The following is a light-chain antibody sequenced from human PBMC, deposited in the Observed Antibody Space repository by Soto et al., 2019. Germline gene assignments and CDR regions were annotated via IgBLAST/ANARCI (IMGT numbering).Light chain of an antibody. CDR2: DVT. CDR3: TSYTTSSTWV. V-gene: IGLV2-14*03. J-gene: IGLJ3*02. CDR1: SSDIGGPNY. Sequence: QSALTQPASVSGSPGQSITISCTGTSSDIGGPNYVSWYQQHPGTAPKLLIFDVTNRPSGVSDRFSASKSGNSASLTISGLQTEDEADYYCTSYTTSSTWVFGGGTKLTVL.